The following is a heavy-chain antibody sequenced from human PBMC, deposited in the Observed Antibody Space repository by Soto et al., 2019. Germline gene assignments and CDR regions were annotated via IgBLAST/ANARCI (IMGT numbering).Heavy chain of an antibody. Sequence: PXEXLKSSGKGSGYXCTSYLVGWVRQMPGKGLEWMGIIYPGDSDTRYSPSFQGQVRISADKSISTAYLQWSRLQPSDTDMYYCARRTFGVTYGMDVWGQGTTGTVS. D-gene: IGHD3-3*01. CDR3: ARRTFGVTYGMDV. J-gene: IGHJ6*02. CDR1: GYXCTSYL. V-gene: IGHV5-51*01. CDR2: IYPGDSDT.